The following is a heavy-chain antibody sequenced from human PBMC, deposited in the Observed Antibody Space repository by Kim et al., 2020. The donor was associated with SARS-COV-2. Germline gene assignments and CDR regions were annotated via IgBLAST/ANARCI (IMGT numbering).Heavy chain of an antibody. Sequence: GESLQISCKGSGYSFTSYWIGWVRQMPGKGLEWIGISYPGDSDTRYSPSFQGQVTLLADKSINTAYLQCSHLKASDTARYYCARLQQLVDYWGQGTLVTVSS. D-gene: IGHD6-13*01. J-gene: IGHJ4*02. CDR3: ARLQQLVDY. V-gene: IGHV5-51*01. CDR1: GYSFTSYW. CDR2: SYPGDSDT.